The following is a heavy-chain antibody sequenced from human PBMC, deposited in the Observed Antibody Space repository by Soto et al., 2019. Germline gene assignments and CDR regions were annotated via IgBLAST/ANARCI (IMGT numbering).Heavy chain of an antibody. V-gene: IGHV4-59*01. CDR2: IYYSGST. D-gene: IGHD6-19*01. J-gene: IGHJ4*02. CDR3: ARGRYSCGWYHY. Sequence: QVQLQESGPGLVKPSETLSLTCTVSGGSISSYYWSWIRQPPGKGLEWIGYIYYSGSTNYNPSLKSRVTISVDTSKNQFSLKLSSVTAADTAGYYCARGRYSCGWYHYWGQGTLVTVSS. CDR1: GGSISSYY.